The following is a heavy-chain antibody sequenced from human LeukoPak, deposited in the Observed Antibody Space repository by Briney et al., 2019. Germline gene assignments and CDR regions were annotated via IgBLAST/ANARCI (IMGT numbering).Heavy chain of an antibody. CDR2: IYHSGST. V-gene: IGHV4-38-2*02. CDR3: ARDPGVVASWFDP. Sequence: SETLSLTCTVSGYSISSGYYWGWIRQPPGKGLEWIGSIYHSGSTYYNPSLKSRVTISVDTSKNQFSLKLSSVTAADTAVYYCARDPGVVASWFDPWGQGTLVTVSS. CDR1: GYSISSGYY. J-gene: IGHJ5*02. D-gene: IGHD2-15*01.